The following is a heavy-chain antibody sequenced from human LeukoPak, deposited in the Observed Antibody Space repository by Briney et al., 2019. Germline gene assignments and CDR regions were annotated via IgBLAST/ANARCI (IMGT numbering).Heavy chain of an antibody. D-gene: IGHD6-13*01. V-gene: IGHV1-2*02. Sequence: ASVKVSCKASGYTFTGYYMHWVRQAPGQGLEWMGWISPNSGGTNYAQKFQGRVTTTRETSISTAYMELSRLRFDDTAVYYCARGSRYSSSSFNFFDPWGQGTLVTVSS. CDR1: GYTFTGYY. J-gene: IGHJ5*02. CDR3: ARGSRYSSSSFNFFDP. CDR2: ISPNSGGT.